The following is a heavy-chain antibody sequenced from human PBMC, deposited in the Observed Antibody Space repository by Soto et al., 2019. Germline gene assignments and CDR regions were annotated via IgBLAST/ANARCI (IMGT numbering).Heavy chain of an antibody. J-gene: IGHJ6*03. CDR3: ARYHHSKLERWLVAGYYYYMDV. Sequence: ASVKVSCKASGYTFTSYGISWVRQAPGQGLEWMGWISAYNGNTNYAQKLQGRVTMTTDTSTSTAYMELRSLRSDDTAVYYCARYHHSKLERWLVAGYYYYMDVWGKGTTVTVSS. D-gene: IGHD1-1*01. V-gene: IGHV1-18*01. CDR1: GYTFTSYG. CDR2: ISAYNGNT.